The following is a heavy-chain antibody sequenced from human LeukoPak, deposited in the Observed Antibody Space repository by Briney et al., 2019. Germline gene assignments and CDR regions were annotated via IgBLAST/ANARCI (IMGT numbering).Heavy chain of an antibody. CDR1: GGSISSYY. Sequence: SETLSLTCTVSGGSISSYYWSWIRQPPGKGLEWIAYISYSGSTNYNPSLKSRVTISVDTSKNQFSLKLSSVTAADTAVYYCARGAVAGLPKTEFDYWGQGTLVTVSS. CDR2: ISYSGST. V-gene: IGHV4-59*01. J-gene: IGHJ4*02. D-gene: IGHD6-19*01. CDR3: ARGAVAGLPKTEFDY.